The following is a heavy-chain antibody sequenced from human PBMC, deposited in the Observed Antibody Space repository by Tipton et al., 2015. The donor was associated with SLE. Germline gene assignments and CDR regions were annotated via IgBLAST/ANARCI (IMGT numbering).Heavy chain of an antibody. CDR2: IIPIFGTA. D-gene: IGHD3-22*01. CDR1: GGTFSSYA. J-gene: IGHJ3*02. V-gene: IGHV1-69*05. Sequence: QSGPEVKKPGSSVKVSCKASGGTFSSYAISWVRQAPGQGLEWMGGIIPIFGTANYAQKFQGRVTITTDESTSTAYMELSSLRSEDTAVYYCASIGDYYDSSGYFPDAFDIWGQGTMVTVSS. CDR3: ASIGDYYDSSGYFPDAFDI.